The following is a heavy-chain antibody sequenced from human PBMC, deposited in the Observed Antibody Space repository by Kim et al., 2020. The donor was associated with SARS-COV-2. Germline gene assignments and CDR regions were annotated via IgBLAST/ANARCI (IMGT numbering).Heavy chain of an antibody. CDR3: AREWIQLWWGYGMDV. J-gene: IGHJ6*02. V-gene: IGHV1-46*01. D-gene: IGHD5-18*01. CDR1: GYTFTSYY. CDR2: INPSGGST. Sequence: ASVKVSCKASGYTFTSYYMHWVRQAPGQGLEWMGIINPSGGSTSYAQKFQGRVTMTRDTSTSTVYMELSSLRSEDTAVYYCAREWIQLWWGYGMDVWGQGTTVTVSS.